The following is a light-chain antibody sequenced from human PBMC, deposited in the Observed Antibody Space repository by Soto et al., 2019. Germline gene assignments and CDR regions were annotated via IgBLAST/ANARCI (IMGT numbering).Light chain of an antibody. CDR1: QSVSSSY. J-gene: IGKJ4*01. V-gene: IGKV3-20*01. CDR2: AAS. Sequence: EIVLTQSPGTLSLSPGERATLSCRASQSVSSSYFAWYQQKPGQAPRLLIYAASSRATGIPDRFSGSGSGTDFTLTISRLEPEDFAVYYCQQYGNSPGFTFGGGTKVDIK. CDR3: QQYGNSPGFT.